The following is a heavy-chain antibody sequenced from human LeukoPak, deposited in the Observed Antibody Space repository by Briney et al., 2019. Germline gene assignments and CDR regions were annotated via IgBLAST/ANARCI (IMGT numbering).Heavy chain of an antibody. J-gene: IGHJ4*02. CDR2: IYSGGST. CDR3: ARGRGVGATKFLGY. D-gene: IGHD1-26*01. Sequence: GGSLRLSCAASGFTFSSYAMSWIRQAPGKGLEWVSVIYSGGSTYYADSVKGRFTISRDNSKNTLYLQMNSLRAEDTAVYYCARGRGVGATKFLGYWGQGTLVTVSS. CDR1: GFTFSSYA. V-gene: IGHV3-53*01.